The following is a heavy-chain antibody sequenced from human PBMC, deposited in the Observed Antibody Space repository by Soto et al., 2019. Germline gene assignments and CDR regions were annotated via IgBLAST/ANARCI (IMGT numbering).Heavy chain of an antibody. CDR3: AKKLGYFTNGVSSYPDFDY. Sequence: PGGSLRLSCAASGFTFSSYSMNWVRQAPGKGLEWVSSISSSSSYIYYADSVKGRFTISRDNAKNSLYLQMNSLRAEDTAVYYCAKKLGYFTNGVSSYPDFDYGGKGTRVTVPP. CDR1: GFTFSSYS. J-gene: IGHJ4*02. V-gene: IGHV3-21*04. D-gene: IGHD2-8*01. CDR2: ISSSSSYI.